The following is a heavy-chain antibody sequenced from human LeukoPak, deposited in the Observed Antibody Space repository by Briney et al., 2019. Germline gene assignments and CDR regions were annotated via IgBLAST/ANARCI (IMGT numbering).Heavy chain of an antibody. J-gene: IGHJ4*02. V-gene: IGHV3-23*01. D-gene: IGHD3-22*01. Sequence: GGSLRLSCTASGFAFSSYAMSWVGQAPGVGLEWVSAIDGGGGRTWHADSVRGRFTISRDNSKNTLFMQMNSLRAEDTAVYYCAKDFYDSSGSRYDYWGQGTLVTVSS. CDR3: AKDFYDSSGSRYDY. CDR1: GFAFSSYA. CDR2: IDGGGGRT.